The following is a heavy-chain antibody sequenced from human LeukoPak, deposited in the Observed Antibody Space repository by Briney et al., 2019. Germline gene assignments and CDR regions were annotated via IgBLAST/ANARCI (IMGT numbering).Heavy chain of an antibody. CDR3: ARGVLDYYDSSGYYYPGGYYFDY. Sequence: SETLSLTCTVSGGSISSYYWSWIRQPAGKGLEWIGRIYTSGSTNYNPSLKSRVTMSVDTSKNQFSLKLSSVTAADTAVYYYARGVLDYYDSSGYYYPGGYYFDYWGKGTLVTVSS. D-gene: IGHD3-22*01. J-gene: IGHJ4*02. CDR2: IYTSGST. V-gene: IGHV4-4*07. CDR1: GGSISSYY.